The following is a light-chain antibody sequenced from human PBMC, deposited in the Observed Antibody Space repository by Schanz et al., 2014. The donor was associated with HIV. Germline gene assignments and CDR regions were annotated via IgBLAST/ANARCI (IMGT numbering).Light chain of an antibody. CDR3: QQYATSAFT. CDR1: ESVSSRY. V-gene: IGKV3-20*01. Sequence: MVLTQSPGTLSLSPGERATLSCRASESVSSRYLAWYQQSPGQPPRVLLYGASSRATGVPDRFSGSGSVTDFTLTISRLEPEDSAVYFCQQYATSAFTFGPGTKVDIK. CDR2: GAS. J-gene: IGKJ3*01.